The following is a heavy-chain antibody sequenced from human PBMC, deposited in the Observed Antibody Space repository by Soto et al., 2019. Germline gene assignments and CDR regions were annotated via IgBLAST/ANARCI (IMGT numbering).Heavy chain of an antibody. CDR1: GGSISSSSYY. Sequence: SETMSLTCTVSGGSISSSSYYWGWIRQPPGKGLEWIGSIYYSGSTYYNPSLKSRVTISVDTSKNQFSLKLSSVTAEDTALYYCTRAGRYSYDNWFDPWGQGTLVTVSS. V-gene: IGHV4-39*01. CDR2: IYYSGST. D-gene: IGHD5-18*01. J-gene: IGHJ5*02. CDR3: TRAGRYSYDNWFDP.